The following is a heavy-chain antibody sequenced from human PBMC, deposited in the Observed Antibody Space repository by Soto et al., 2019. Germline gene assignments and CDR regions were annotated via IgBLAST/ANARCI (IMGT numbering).Heavy chain of an antibody. V-gene: IGHV1-18*01. CDR1: GYTFTSYG. CDR2: ISAFNGDT. J-gene: IGHJ6*02. CDR3: ARGRGYSGDDHYYYFDMDV. D-gene: IGHD5-12*01. Sequence: QVQLVQSGAEVKKPGASVKVSCKASGYTFTSYGFSWVRQAPGQGLEWMGWISAFNGDTNSAQKFQGRLTMTTDASTDTAYMELTSLRSDDTAVYYCARGRGYSGDDHYYYFDMDVWGQGTTVTVSS.